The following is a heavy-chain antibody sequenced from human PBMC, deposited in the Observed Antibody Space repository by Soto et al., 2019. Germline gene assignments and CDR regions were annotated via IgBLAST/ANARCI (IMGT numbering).Heavy chain of an antibody. CDR2: IHRSGVT. D-gene: IGHD1-26*01. CDR3: AGRPEIHPR. V-gene: IGHV4-4*02. Sequence: QAHLQESGPGLVKPSETLSLTCTISGGSTSSSDWWTWVRQPPGEGLEWIGEIHRSGVTNYNSSLKSRLTISLDQSRNQFSLSLTSVTAADAAVYFCAGRPEIHPRWGQGILVPVSS. CDR1: GGSTSSSDW. J-gene: IGHJ4*02.